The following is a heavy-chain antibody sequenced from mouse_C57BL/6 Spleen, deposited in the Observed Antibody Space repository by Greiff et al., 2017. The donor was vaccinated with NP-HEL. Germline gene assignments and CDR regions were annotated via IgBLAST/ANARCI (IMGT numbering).Heavy chain of an antibody. V-gene: IGHV1-64*01. Sequence: VQLQQSGAELVKPGASVKLSCKASGYTFTSYWMHWVKQRPGQGLEWIGMIHPNSGSTNYNEKFKSKATMTVDKSSSTAYMQLSSLTSEDSAVYYCARTNYYGISYGYWGQGTTLTVSS. D-gene: IGHD1-1*01. CDR3: ARTNYYGISYGY. CDR2: IHPNSGST. CDR1: GYTFTSYW. J-gene: IGHJ2*01.